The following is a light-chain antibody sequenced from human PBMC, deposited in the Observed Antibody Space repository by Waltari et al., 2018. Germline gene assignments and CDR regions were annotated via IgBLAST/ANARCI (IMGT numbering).Light chain of an antibody. CDR2: GNM. CDR1: SFNIGSHT. CDR3: GVWDDSLNGVV. J-gene: IGLJ2*01. V-gene: IGLV1-44*01. Sequence: QSVLTQTPSASGTPGQRVTISCSGSSFNIGSHTVNWYQQLPGTAPKLIMFGNMPRPAGVRGRFAGSRAATSPSLAISGLQSDDEADYYCGVWDDSLNGVVFGGGTKLTVL.